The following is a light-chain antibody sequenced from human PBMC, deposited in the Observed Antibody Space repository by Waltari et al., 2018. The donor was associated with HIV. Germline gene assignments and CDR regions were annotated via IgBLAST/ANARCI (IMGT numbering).Light chain of an antibody. Sequence: QSALTQPASVSGSHGQSTTISCTGTSSDVGSYNLVSWYQQHPGKAPKLMIYEVSKRPSGVSNRFSGSKSGNTASLTISGLQAEDEADYYCCSYAGSSTLVFGGGTKLTVL. J-gene: IGLJ2*01. V-gene: IGLV2-23*02. CDR3: CSYAGSSTLV. CDR2: EVS. CDR1: SSDVGSYNL.